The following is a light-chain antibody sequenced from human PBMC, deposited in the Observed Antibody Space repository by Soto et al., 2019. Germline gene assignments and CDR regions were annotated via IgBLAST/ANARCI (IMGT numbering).Light chain of an antibody. CDR3: SSYTSSGTL. Sequence: QSVLTQPPSASGSPGQSVTISCTGTSSDVGGYNYVSWYQQHPGKAPKLMIYEVSNRPSGVSSRFSGSKSGNTASLTISGLQAEDEADYYCSSYTSSGTLFGTGTKLTVL. V-gene: IGLV2-14*01. CDR2: EVS. J-gene: IGLJ1*01. CDR1: SSDVGGYNY.